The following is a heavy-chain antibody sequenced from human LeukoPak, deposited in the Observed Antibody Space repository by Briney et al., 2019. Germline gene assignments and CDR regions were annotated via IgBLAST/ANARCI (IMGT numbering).Heavy chain of an antibody. CDR1: GYTFTSYD. V-gene: IGHV1-8*01. D-gene: IGHD1-26*01. CDR3: ARDTGIVGATDY. Sequence: ASVKVSCKASGYTFTSYDINWVRQATGQGLEWMGWMNPNSGNTGYAQKFQGRVTITRDTSASTAYMELSSLRSEDTAVYYCARDTGIVGATDYWGQGTLVTVSS. CDR2: MNPNSGNT. J-gene: IGHJ4*02.